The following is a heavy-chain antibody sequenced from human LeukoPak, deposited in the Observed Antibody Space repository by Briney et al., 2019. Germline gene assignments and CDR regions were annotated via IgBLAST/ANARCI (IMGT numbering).Heavy chain of an antibody. D-gene: IGHD4-23*01. J-gene: IGHJ6*02. V-gene: IGHV4-34*01. CDR3: ARVHSPAAAAGALTVGSDYYYCSMDV. CDR2: INHIGST. CDR1: GESLSGYC. Sequence: PSETLSLTCAVYGESLSGYCWSWIRQSPGMGLEWIGEINHIGSTNYKSSLKSRVTISVDTSKNQFSLNLSSVTAADTAVYYCARVHSPAAAAGALTVGSDYYYCSMDVWGQGTTVTVSS.